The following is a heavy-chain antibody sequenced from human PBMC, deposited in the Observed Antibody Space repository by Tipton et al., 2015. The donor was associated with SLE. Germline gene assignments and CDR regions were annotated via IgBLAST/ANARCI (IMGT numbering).Heavy chain of an antibody. Sequence: TLSLTCAVSGFSISSGYYWGWIRQPPGKGLEWIGSIYHSGNTYYNPSLKSRVSMSIDTSRNEVFLRLSSVTAADTAVYYCARHDYDSNGYYQHDFDYWGQGTLVTVSS. CDR1: GFSISSGYY. CDR2: IYHSGNT. D-gene: IGHD3-22*01. J-gene: IGHJ4*02. CDR3: ARHDYDSNGYYQHDFDY. V-gene: IGHV4-38-2*01.